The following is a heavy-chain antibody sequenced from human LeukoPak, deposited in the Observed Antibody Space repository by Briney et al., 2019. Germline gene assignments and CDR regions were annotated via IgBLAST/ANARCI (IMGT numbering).Heavy chain of an antibody. Sequence: PSETLSLTCAVYSGSFSGYYWSWIRQPPGNGLEWIGEINHSGSTNYSPSLKSRVTVSVDTSKNQFSLKLSSVTAADTAVYYCAKGGYYDSGGYSAAEYFQQWGQVTLVTVSS. D-gene: IGHD3-22*01. J-gene: IGHJ1*01. V-gene: IGHV4-34*01. CDR3: AKGGYYDSGGYSAAEYFQQ. CDR2: INHSGST. CDR1: SGSFSGYY.